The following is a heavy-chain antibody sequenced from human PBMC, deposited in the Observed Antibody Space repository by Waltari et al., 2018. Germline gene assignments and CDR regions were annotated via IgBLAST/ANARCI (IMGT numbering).Heavy chain of an antibody. V-gene: IGHV4-34*01. CDR2: NNHSGRP. Sequence: QVQLQQWGAGLLKPSETLSLTCAVYGGSFSGYYWSWIHQPPGKGVGWIGENNHSGRPNHTPSLKVRVTISVDTSKNQFSRKLSSVTAADTAVYYCARSGGIAVAIPYWGQGTLVTVSS. J-gene: IGHJ4*02. CDR3: ARSGGIAVAIPY. CDR1: GGSFSGYY. D-gene: IGHD6-19*01.